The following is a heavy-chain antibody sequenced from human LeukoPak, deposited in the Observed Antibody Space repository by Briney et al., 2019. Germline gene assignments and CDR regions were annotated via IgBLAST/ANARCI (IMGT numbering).Heavy chain of an antibody. CDR3: AKDNPLDY. J-gene: IGHJ4*02. V-gene: IGHV3-30*02. CDR1: GFTFSDYY. CDR2: IQYDGSKK. D-gene: IGHD1-14*01. Sequence: GGSLRLSCAASGFTFSDYYMSWIRQAPGKGLEWVTFIQYDGSKKYYADSVKGRFTISRDNSKNTLYLEMNSLRAEDAAVYYCAKDNPLDYWGQGTLVIVSS.